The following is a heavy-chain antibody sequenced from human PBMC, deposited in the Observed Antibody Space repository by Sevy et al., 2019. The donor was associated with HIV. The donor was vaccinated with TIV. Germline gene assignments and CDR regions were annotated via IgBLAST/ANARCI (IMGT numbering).Heavy chain of an antibody. V-gene: IGHV1-69*13. CDR3: ARADLRSYALDI. Sequence: ASVKVSCKASGGTFSSYAISWVRQAPGQGLEWMGGIIPIFGTANYAQKFQGRVTITADESTSTAYMELSSLRSEDTAVYYCARADLRSYALDIWGQGTMVTVSS. CDR1: GGTFSSYA. J-gene: IGHJ3*02. D-gene: IGHD5-12*01. CDR2: IIPIFGTA.